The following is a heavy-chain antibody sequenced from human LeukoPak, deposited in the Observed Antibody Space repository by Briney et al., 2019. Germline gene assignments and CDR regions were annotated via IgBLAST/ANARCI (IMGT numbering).Heavy chain of an antibody. CDR2: IYYSGST. D-gene: IGHD5-18*01. J-gene: IGHJ6*02. CDR3: ARASGYSYPYYYGMDV. V-gene: IGHV4-59*01. CDR1: GGSISSYY. Sequence: SETLSLTCTVSGGSISSYYWSWIRQPPGKGLEWIGYIYYSGSTNYSPSLKSRVTISVDTSKNQFSLKLSFVTAADTALYYCARASGYSYPYYYGMDVWGQGTTVTVSS.